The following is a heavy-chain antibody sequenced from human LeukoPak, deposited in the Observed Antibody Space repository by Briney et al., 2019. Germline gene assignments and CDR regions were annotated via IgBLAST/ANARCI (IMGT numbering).Heavy chain of an antibody. CDR2: ITSSNNYV. Sequence: GGSLRLSCAGSGFTFSTYSMNWVRQAPGKGLEWVSSITSSNNYVYYADSMKGRFTISRDNAKNSLYLQMNSLRAEDTAVYYCARDPSSSWYHPAGIDYWGQGTLVTVSS. CDR3: ARDPSSSWYHPAGIDY. CDR1: GFTFSTYS. V-gene: IGHV3-21*01. J-gene: IGHJ4*02. D-gene: IGHD6-13*01.